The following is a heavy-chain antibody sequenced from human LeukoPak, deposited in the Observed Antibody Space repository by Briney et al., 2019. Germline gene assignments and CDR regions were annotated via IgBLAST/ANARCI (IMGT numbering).Heavy chain of an antibody. J-gene: IGHJ4*02. V-gene: IGHV3-30*04. CDR3: ARDEPPGY. CDR1: GFTFSSYA. Sequence: PGGSLRLSCAASGFTFSSYAMHWVRQAPGKGLEWAAVISYDGSNKYYADSVKGRFTISRDNSKNTLYLQMNSLRAEDTAVYYCARDEPPGYWGQGTLVTVSS. CDR2: ISYDGSNK.